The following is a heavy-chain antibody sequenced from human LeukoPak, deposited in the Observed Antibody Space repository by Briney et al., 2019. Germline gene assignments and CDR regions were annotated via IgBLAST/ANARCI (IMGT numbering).Heavy chain of an antibody. CDR3: ARVGNSGGNYFDY. Sequence: GESREISFTGPGSPFTTYWIGWVPQMPGKGLEWMRIIYAGDSDTTYSLSFQGQVTISADKSISTAYLQWSSLKASDTAMYYCARVGNSGGNYFDYWGQGTLVTVSS. CDR2: IYAGDSDT. V-gene: IGHV5-51*01. D-gene: IGHD4-23*01. CDR1: GSPFTTYW. J-gene: IGHJ4*02.